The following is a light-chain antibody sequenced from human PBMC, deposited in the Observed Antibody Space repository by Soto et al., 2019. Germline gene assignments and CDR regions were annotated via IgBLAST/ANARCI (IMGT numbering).Light chain of an antibody. CDR3: KQYTNWPYT. CDR1: QSVGSN. V-gene: IGKV3-15*01. J-gene: IGKJ2*01. Sequence: EIVMTQSPATLSVSPGERASLSCRASQSVGSNLAWYQQTAGKAPRLLIYDASTRATAIPPRFSGSGSGTEFTLTTSSLHSEDFAVYSCKQYTNWPYTFGQGTKLEIK. CDR2: DAS.